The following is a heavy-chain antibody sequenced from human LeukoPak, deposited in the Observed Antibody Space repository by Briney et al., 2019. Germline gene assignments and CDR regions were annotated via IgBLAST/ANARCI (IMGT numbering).Heavy chain of an antibody. CDR2: ISSSSSTI. Sequence: QSGGSLRLSCAASGFTFSSYSMNWVRQAPGKGLEWVSYISSSSSTIYYADSVKGRFTISRDNAKNSLYLQMNSLRAEDTAVYYCATGLLWLDYWGQGTLVTVSS. D-gene: IGHD3-10*01. CDR1: GFTFSSYS. CDR3: ATGLLWLDY. V-gene: IGHV3-48*01. J-gene: IGHJ4*02.